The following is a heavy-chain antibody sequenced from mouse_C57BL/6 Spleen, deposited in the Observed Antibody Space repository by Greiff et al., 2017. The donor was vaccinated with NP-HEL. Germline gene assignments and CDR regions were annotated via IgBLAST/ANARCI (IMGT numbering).Heavy chain of an antibody. CDR3: ARGTGTRPDY. D-gene: IGHD4-1*01. Sequence: QVQQPGAELVRPGTSVKLSCKASGYTFTSYWMHWVKQRPGQGLEWIGVIDPSDSYTNYNQKFKGKATLTVDTSSSTAYMQLSSLTSEDSAVYYCARGTGTRPDYWGQGTTLTVSS. CDR1: GYTFTSYW. V-gene: IGHV1-59*01. CDR2: IDPSDSYT. J-gene: IGHJ2*01.